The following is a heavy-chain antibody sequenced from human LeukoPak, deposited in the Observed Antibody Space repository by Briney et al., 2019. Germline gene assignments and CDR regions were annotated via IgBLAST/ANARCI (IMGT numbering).Heavy chain of an antibody. D-gene: IGHD3-10*01. Sequence: PSETLSLTCAVYGVSFSGYYGSWIRQPPGKGLEWIGEINHSGSTNYNPSLKSRVTISVDTSKNQFSLKLSSVTAADTAVYYCARVWSAGLPDYWGQGTLVTVSS. J-gene: IGHJ4*02. V-gene: IGHV4-34*01. CDR3: ARVWSAGLPDY. CDR2: INHSGST. CDR1: GVSFSGYY.